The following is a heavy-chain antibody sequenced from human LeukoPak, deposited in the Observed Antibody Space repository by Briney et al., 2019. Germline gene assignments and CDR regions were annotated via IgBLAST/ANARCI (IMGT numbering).Heavy chain of an antibody. J-gene: IGHJ5*02. V-gene: IGHV1-8*03. CDR3: ARSSSAAYSGYDYGSWFDP. CDR2: MNPNSGNT. Sequence: GASVKISCKASGYTFTSYDINWVRQATGQGLEWMGWMNPNSGNTGYAQKFQGRVTITRNTSISTAYMELSSLRSEDTAVYYCARSSSAAYSGYDYGSWFDPWGQGTLVTVSS. D-gene: IGHD5-12*01. CDR1: GYTFTSYD.